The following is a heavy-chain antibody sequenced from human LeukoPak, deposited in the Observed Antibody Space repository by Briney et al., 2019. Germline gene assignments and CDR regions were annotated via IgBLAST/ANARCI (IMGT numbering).Heavy chain of an antibody. CDR2: INPNSVGT. Sequence: ASVKVSCKASGYTFTGYYMHWVRRAPGQGLEWRGWINPNSVGTNYAQKFQGSVTMTRDTSISTAYMELGRLRSDDTAVYYCARMVVPDAEHHFLDYYYYLDVWGKGTTVTVSS. J-gene: IGHJ6*03. D-gene: IGHD2-2*01. CDR3: ARMVVPDAEHHFLDYYYYLDV. V-gene: IGHV1-2*02. CDR1: GYTFTGYY.